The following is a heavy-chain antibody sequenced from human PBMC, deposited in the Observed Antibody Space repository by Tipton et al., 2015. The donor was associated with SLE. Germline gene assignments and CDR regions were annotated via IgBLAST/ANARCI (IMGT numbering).Heavy chain of an antibody. V-gene: IGHV4-59*11. CDR1: GAPITSHY. CDR3: AREGIGSGWNYFDY. J-gene: IGHJ4*02. D-gene: IGHD6-19*01. Sequence: TLSLTCTVSGAPITSHYWGWIRQPPGKGLEWIGFKYYTGSTKYNPSLESRVTISVDTSKNQFSLKLSSVSAADTAVYYCAREGIGSGWNYFDYWGQGTLVTVSS. CDR2: KYYTGST.